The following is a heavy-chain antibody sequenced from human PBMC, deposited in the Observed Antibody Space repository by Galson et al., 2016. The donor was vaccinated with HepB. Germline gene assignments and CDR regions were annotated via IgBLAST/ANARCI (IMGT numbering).Heavy chain of an antibody. CDR3: AKGTTLQVHFGYFDH. CDR2: ISDSGGST. Sequence: SLRLSCAASGFTFSNYAMSWVRQAPGKGLEWVSGISDSGGSTYFADSVMGRFTISRDNSKNTLYLQMNSLRVDDTAVYYCAKGTTLQVHFGYFDHWGQGTLVTVPS. V-gene: IGHV3-23*01. J-gene: IGHJ4*02. CDR1: GFTFSNYA. D-gene: IGHD1/OR15-1a*01.